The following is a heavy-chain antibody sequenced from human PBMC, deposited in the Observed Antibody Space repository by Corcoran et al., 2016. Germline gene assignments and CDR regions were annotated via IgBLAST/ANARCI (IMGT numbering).Heavy chain of an antibody. CDR2: IWYDGSNK. CDR3: ARADGYFDY. V-gene: IGHV3-33*01. CDR1: GFTFSSYG. J-gene: IGHJ4*02. Sequence: QVQLVESGGGVVQPGRSLRLSCAASGFTFSSYGMHWVRQAPGKGLEWVAVIWYDGSNKYYADSVKGRFTISRDNSQNTLYLQMNSLSAEDTAVYYCARADGYFDYWGQGTLVTVSS.